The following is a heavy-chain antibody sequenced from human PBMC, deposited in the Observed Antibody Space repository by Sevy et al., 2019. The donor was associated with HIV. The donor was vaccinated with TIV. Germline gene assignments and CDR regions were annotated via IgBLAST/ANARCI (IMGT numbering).Heavy chain of an antibody. D-gene: IGHD2-2*01. J-gene: IGHJ6*02. Sequence: GGSLRLSCTASGFTFGDYAMSWFRQAPGKGLEWVGFIRSKGYGGTTEDAASVKGRFTISRDDSKSIAYLQMNSLKTEDTAVYYCTRDGDIVVVPAAMGYYYYYGMDVWGQGTTVTVSS. CDR2: IRSKGYGGTT. V-gene: IGHV3-49*03. CDR3: TRDGDIVVVPAAMGYYYYYGMDV. CDR1: GFTFGDYA.